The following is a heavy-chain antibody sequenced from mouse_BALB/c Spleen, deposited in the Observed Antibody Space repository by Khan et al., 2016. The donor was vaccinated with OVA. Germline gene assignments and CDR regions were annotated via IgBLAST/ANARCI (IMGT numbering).Heavy chain of an antibody. J-gene: IGHJ4*01. CDR3: ARDGTRYSDDMDY. D-gene: IGHD2-1*01. Sequence: VQLQESGPGLVKPSQSLSLTCTVTGYSITSDYAWNWIRQFPGNKLEWMGYISYSGSTNYNPALKSRISITRDKSKNQFFLQLNSVTTEDTATYYCARDGTRYSDDMDYWGQGTSVTVSS. V-gene: IGHV3-2*02. CDR2: ISYSGST. CDR1: GYSITSDYA.